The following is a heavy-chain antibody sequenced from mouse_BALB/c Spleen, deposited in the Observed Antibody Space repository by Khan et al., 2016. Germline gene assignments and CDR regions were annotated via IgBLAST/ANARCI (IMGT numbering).Heavy chain of an antibody. CDR2: INTNTGEP. V-gene: IGHV9-3*02. D-gene: IGHD2-3*01. Sequence: QIQLVQSGPELKKPGETVKISCKASGYTFTNYGLNWVKQAPGKGLKWMGWINTNTGEPTYAEEFKGRFAFSLETSASTAYLQINNLKNEDTATYVCARWLLYVMDYWGQGTSVTVSS. CDR1: GYTFTNYG. CDR3: ARWLLYVMDY. J-gene: IGHJ4*01.